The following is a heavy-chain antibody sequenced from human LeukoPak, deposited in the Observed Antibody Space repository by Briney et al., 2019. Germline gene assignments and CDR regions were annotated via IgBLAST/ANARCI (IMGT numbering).Heavy chain of an antibody. CDR2: ISAYNGNT. V-gene: IGHV1-18*01. D-gene: IGHD2-2*01. CDR1: GYTFTSYG. Sequence: ASVKVSCKASGYTFTSYGISWVRQAPGQGLEWMGWISAYNGNTNYAQKLQGRVTMTTDTSTSTAYMELRSLRSDDTAVYYCARDRGDIVVVPAATQPFDYGMDVWGQGTTVTVSS. J-gene: IGHJ6*02. CDR3: ARDRGDIVVVPAATQPFDYGMDV.